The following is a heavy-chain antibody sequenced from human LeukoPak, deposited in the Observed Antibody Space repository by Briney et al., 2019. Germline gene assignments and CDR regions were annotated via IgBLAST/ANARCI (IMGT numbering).Heavy chain of an antibody. J-gene: IGHJ4*02. CDR1: GYTFTSYG. CDR2: ISAYNGNT. Sequence: ASVKVSCKASGYTFTSYGISGVRQAPGQGLECMGWISAYNGNTNYAQKLRGRVTMTTDTSTSTAYMELRSLRSDDTDVYYCARAPVLRWFGELLSLDYWGQGTLVTVSS. D-gene: IGHD3-10*01. CDR3: ARAPVLRWFGELLSLDY. V-gene: IGHV1-18*04.